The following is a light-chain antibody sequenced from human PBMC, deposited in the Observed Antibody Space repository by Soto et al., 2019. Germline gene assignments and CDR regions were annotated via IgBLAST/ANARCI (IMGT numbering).Light chain of an antibody. CDR1: SSYIGGYIY. V-gene: IGLV2-14*01. J-gene: IGLJ1*01. Sequence: QSALTQPASVSGSPGQSITISCTGTSSYIGGYIYVSWYQQHPGKAPKLMIHEATKRPSGVSDRFSGSKSGNTASLTISGLQAEDEADYYCSSYTSSTTLYVFGTGTKVTVL. CDR3: SSYTSSTTLYV. CDR2: EAT.